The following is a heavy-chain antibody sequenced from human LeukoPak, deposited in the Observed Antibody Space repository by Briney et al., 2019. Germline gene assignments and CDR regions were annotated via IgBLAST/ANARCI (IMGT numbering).Heavy chain of an antibody. D-gene: IGHD2-15*01. CDR1: GFTFSSYS. CDR2: ISSSSSYI. V-gene: IGHV3-21*01. Sequence: PGGSLRLSCAASGFTFSSYSMNWVRQAPGKGLEWVSSISSSSSYIYYADSVKGRFTISRDNAKNSLYLQMNSLRAEDTAVYYCASGPGLVVVAASADYWGQGTLVTVSS. CDR3: ASGPGLVVVAASADY. J-gene: IGHJ4*02.